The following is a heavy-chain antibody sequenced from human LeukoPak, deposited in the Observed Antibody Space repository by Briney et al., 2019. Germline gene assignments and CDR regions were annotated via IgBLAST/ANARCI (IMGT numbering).Heavy chain of an antibody. Sequence: GGSLRLSCAASGFTFSSYSMNWVRQAPGKGLEWVSVIYTGGSTHYADSVKGRFTISRDNSKNTLYLQMNSLRAEDTAVYYCARQSLHYDFWSGYYDYWGQGALVTVPS. CDR2: IYTGGST. J-gene: IGHJ4*02. CDR1: GFTFSSYS. CDR3: ARQSLHYDFWSGYYDY. V-gene: IGHV3-66*04. D-gene: IGHD3-3*01.